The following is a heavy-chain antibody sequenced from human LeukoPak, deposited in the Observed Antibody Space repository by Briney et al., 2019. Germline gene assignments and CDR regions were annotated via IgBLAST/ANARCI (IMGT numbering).Heavy chain of an antibody. Sequence: GGSLRLSCAASGFTFSSYAMSWVRQAPGKGLEWVSAISGSGGSTYYADSVKGHFTISRDNSKNTLYLQMNSLRAEDTAVYYCAKAQYCSGGSCYYDYWGQGTLVTVSS. V-gene: IGHV3-23*01. CDR2: ISGSGGST. CDR1: GFTFSSYA. D-gene: IGHD2-15*01. J-gene: IGHJ4*02. CDR3: AKAQYCSGGSCYYDY.